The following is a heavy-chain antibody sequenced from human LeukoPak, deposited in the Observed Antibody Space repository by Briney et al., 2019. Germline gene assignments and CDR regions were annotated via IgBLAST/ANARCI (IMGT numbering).Heavy chain of an antibody. CDR1: GFTFTNHP. Sequence: PGGSLRLSCAASGFTFTNHPMNWVRQAPGKGLVWVARINPNGITTTYTDSVKGRFTISRDNAKNTLYLQMNSLRVEDTAVYYCARDFAGDRDYWGQGTLVTVSS. CDR3: ARDFAGDRDY. J-gene: IGHJ4*02. V-gene: IGHV3-74*01. CDR2: INPNGITT. D-gene: IGHD4-17*01.